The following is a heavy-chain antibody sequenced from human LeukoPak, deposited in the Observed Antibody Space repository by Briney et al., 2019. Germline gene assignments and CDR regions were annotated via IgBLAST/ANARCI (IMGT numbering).Heavy chain of an antibody. CDR3: ARGEGDFDY. CDR2: ISGDGGST. Sequence: GGSLRLSCAASGFTFDDYAMHWVRQAPGKGLEWVSLISGDGGSTYYADSVKGRFTISRDNSKNTLYLQMNSLRAEDTAVYYCARGEGDFDYWGQGTLVTVSS. V-gene: IGHV3-43*02. J-gene: IGHJ4*02. CDR1: GFTFDDYA.